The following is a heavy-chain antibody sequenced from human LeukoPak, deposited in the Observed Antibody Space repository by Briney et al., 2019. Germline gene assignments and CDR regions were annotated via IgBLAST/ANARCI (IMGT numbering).Heavy chain of an antibody. D-gene: IGHD6-13*01. CDR1: GYTFTGYY. Sequence: ASVKVSCKASGYTFTGYYMHWARQAPGQGLEWMGWINPNSGGTNYAQKFQGRVTMTRDTSISTAYMELSRLRSDDTAVYYCARVRGYSSSWYGPRYYYYGMDVWGQGTTVTVSS. J-gene: IGHJ6*02. V-gene: IGHV1-2*02. CDR2: INPNSGGT. CDR3: ARVRGYSSSWYGPRYYYYGMDV.